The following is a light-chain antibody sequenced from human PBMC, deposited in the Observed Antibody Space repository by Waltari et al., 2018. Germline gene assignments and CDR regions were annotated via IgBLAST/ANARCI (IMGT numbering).Light chain of an antibody. CDR3: QQYNNWPRT. CDR1: ESVSSN. CDR2: GAS. Sequence: EIVMTQSPATLSVSPGERATLSYRASESVSSNLAWFQQKPGQAPRILISGASTRATGIPDRFSGSGSGTEFTLTISSLQSEDFAVYYCQQYNNWPRTFGQGTKVEIK. J-gene: IGKJ1*01. V-gene: IGKV3-15*01.